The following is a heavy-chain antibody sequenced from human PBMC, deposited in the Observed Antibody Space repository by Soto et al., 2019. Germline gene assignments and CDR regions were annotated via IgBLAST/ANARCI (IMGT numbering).Heavy chain of an antibody. J-gene: IGHJ4*02. CDR2: IIPIFGTP. CDR3: ARDRDDYGSGNYYNRIDF. D-gene: IGHD3-10*01. CDR1: GGIFSTYA. V-gene: IGHV1-69*01. Sequence: QVQLVQSGAEVKKPGSSVKVSCKASGGIFSTYAISWLRQAPGQGLEWMGGIIPIFGTPNYAQRFQGRVTITADESTSTASMELSRLRCEDWDVYYCARDRDDYGSGNYYNRIDFWGQGTLFTVSS.